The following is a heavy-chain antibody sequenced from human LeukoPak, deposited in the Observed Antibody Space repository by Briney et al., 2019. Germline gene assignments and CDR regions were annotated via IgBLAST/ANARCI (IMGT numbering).Heavy chain of an antibody. Sequence: GGSLRLSCAASGFTFSRYNMNWVRQAPGKGLEWVSSIGTSSNNIYYTDSVKDRFTISRDNAKNSLYLQVDSLRVEDTAVYFCASGTVGNYALDYWGQGTLVTVSS. J-gene: IGHJ4*02. V-gene: IGHV3-21*01. CDR1: GFTFSRYN. D-gene: IGHD1-7*01. CDR3: ASGTVGNYALDY. CDR2: IGTSSNNI.